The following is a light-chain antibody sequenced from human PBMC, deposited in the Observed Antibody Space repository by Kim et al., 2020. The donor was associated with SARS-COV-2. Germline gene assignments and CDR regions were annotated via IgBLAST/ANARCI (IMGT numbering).Light chain of an antibody. V-gene: IGLV2-11*01. CDR2: DVT. J-gene: IGLJ2*01. CDR1: SSDVGGYDY. CDR3: CSYAGSYSKI. Sequence: QSVTISCTGTSSDVGGYDYVSWYQQHPGKAPKLMIYDVTKRPSGVPDRFSGSKSGNTASLTISGLQAEDEGDYYCCSYAGSYSKIFGGGTQLTVL.